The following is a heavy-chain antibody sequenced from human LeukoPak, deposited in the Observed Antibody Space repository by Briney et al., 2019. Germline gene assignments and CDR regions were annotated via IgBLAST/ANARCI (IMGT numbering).Heavy chain of an antibody. V-gene: IGHV1-8*01. CDR2: MSPNSGDT. CDR1: GYTFTSYD. Sequence: ASVKVSCKASGYTFTSYDFDWVRQATGQRPEWMGWMSPNSGDTGYAQRFQDRVTMTRNTSISTAYMELSSLRSDDTAVYYCARGPPNWGYDYWGPGTLVTVSS. J-gene: IGHJ4*02. D-gene: IGHD7-27*01. CDR3: ARGPPNWGYDY.